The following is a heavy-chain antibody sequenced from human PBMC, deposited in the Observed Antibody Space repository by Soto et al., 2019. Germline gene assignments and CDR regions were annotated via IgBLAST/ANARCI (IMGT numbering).Heavy chain of an antibody. D-gene: IGHD3-10*01. Sequence: ESGGGLVKPGGSLRLSCAASGFTFSSYSMNWVRQAPGKWLEWVSSISSSSSYIYYADSVKGRFTISRDNAKNSLYLQMNSLRAEDTAVYYCARDGDYGSGSYHDHWGQGTLVTVSS. V-gene: IGHV3-21*01. J-gene: IGHJ4*02. CDR3: ARDGDYGSGSYHDH. CDR1: GFTFSSYS. CDR2: ISSSSSYI.